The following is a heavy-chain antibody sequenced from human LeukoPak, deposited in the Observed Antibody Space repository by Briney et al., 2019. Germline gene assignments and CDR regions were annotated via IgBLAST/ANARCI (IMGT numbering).Heavy chain of an antibody. CDR2: IIPIFGTA. CDR1: GGTFSSYA. Sequence: SVKVSCKASGGTFSSYAISWVRQAPGQGLEWMGGIIPIFGTANYAQKFQGRVTITADESTSTAYMELSSLRSEDTAAYYCARGTGYYYDSSGYFDYWGQGTLVTVSS. V-gene: IGHV1-69*13. J-gene: IGHJ4*02. D-gene: IGHD3-22*01. CDR3: ARGTGYYYDSSGYFDY.